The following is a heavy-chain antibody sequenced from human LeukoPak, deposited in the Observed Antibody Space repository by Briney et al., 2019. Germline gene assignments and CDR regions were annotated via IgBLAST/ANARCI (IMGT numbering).Heavy chain of an antibody. CDR1: GFTFSRSP. Sequence: TGGSLRLSCSASGFTFSRSPMHWVRQAPGKGLEYVSAISSDGVSTYYGASVKGRFTISRDNSKNTLYLQMSSLRAEDTALYCCVKETAFNDHWGPGTLVTVSS. D-gene: IGHD5-18*01. CDR2: ISSDGVST. J-gene: IGHJ4*02. CDR3: VKETAFNDH. V-gene: IGHV3-64D*06.